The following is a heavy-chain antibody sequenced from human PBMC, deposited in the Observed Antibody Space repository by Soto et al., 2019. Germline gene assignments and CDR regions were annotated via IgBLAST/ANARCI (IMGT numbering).Heavy chain of an antibody. D-gene: IGHD2-2*01. CDR1: GFIFSSYA. Sequence: QVQLVESGGGVVQPGRSLRLSCAASGFIFSSYAMHWVRQAPGKGLEWVALISYDGGNEYYADSVKGRFTISRDDSENTLYLQMIGLRAEDTVVYYCARDSGIVLVPVTSMDVWGQGTTVTVSS. CDR3: ARDSGIVLVPVTSMDV. CDR2: ISYDGGNE. V-gene: IGHV3-30-3*01. J-gene: IGHJ6*02.